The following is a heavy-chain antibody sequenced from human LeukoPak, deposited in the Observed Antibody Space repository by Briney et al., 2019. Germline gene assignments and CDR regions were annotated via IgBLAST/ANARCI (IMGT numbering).Heavy chain of an antibody. CDR3: AKDRAIVVVTDAFDI. D-gene: IGHD2-21*02. CDR1: GFTFSSYA. J-gene: IGHJ3*02. CDR2: ISGSGRST. V-gene: IGHV3-23*01. Sequence: GGSLRLSCAASGFTFSSYAMSWVRQAPGKGLEWVSAISGSGRSTYYADSVKGRFTISRDNSKNTLYLQMNSLRAEDTAVYYCAKDRAIVVVTDAFDIWGQGTMVTVSS.